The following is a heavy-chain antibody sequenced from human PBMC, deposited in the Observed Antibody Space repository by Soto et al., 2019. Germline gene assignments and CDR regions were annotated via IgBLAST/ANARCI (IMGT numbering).Heavy chain of an antibody. Sequence: SSETLSLTCTVSGGSISSYYWSWIRQPPGKGLEWIGYIYYSGSTNYNSSLKSRVTISVDTSKNQFSLKLSSVTAADTAVYYCARHPRYCSGGSCYDYWGQGTLVTVSS. D-gene: IGHD2-15*01. CDR1: GGSISSYY. J-gene: IGHJ4*02. V-gene: IGHV4-59*08. CDR2: IYYSGST. CDR3: ARHPRYCSGGSCYDY.